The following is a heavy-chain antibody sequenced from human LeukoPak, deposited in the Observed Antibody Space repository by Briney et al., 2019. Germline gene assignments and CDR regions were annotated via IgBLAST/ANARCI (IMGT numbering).Heavy chain of an antibody. Sequence: SETLSLTCTVSGASISHYFWSWIRQPPGKGLESIGNIYYTGISNYNPSLKSRVTISVDMSKNQFSLKLSSVTAADTAVYYCAGGVATIAYWGQGTLVTVSS. D-gene: IGHD5-12*01. CDR1: GASISHYF. CDR3: AGGVATIAY. V-gene: IGHV4-59*01. CDR2: IYYTGIS. J-gene: IGHJ4*02.